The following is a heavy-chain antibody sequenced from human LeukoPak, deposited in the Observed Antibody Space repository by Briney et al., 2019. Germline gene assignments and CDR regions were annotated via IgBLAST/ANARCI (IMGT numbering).Heavy chain of an antibody. D-gene: IGHD5-18*01. CDR2: IYYSGST. CDR1: GGSISSGDYY. CDR3: AREVRGYSYGYFDY. J-gene: IGHJ4*02. Sequence: SQTLSLTCTVSGGSISSGDYYWSWSRQPPGKGLGWIGYIYYSGSTYYNPSLKSRVTISVDTSKNQSSLKLSSVTAADTAVYYCAREVRGYSYGYFDYWGQGTLVTVSS. V-gene: IGHV4-30-4*01.